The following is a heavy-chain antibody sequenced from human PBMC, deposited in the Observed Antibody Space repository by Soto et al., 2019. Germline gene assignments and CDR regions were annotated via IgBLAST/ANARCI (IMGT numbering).Heavy chain of an antibody. Sequence: QVQLVQSGAEVKKPGASVKVSCKASGYTFTSYGISWVRQAPGQGLEWMGWISTYNGNTKYAQKRQGGVTMTTDTSTSTADMELRSVRSDDTAVFYCAIEMVRGVASDYWGQGTLVSVSS. CDR2: ISTYNGNT. V-gene: IGHV1-18*01. D-gene: IGHD3-10*01. J-gene: IGHJ4*02. CDR3: AIEMVRGVASDY. CDR1: GYTFTSYG.